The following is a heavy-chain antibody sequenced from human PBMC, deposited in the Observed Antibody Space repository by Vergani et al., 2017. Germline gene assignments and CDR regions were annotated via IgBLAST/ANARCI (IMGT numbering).Heavy chain of an antibody. CDR1: GGSISSSSYY. CDR2: IYYSGST. D-gene: IGHD3-22*01. J-gene: IGHJ4*02. V-gene: IGHV4-39*01. Sequence: QLQLQESGPGLVKPSETLSLTCTVSGGSISSSSYYWGWIRQPPGKGLEWIGSIYYSGSTYYNPSLKRRVTISVDTSKNQFSLKLSSVTAADTAVYYCARLPDSSGYLDYWGQGTLVTVSS. CDR3: ARLPDSSGYLDY.